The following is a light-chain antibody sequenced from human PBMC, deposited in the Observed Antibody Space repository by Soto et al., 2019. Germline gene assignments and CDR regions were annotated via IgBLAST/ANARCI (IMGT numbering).Light chain of an antibody. J-gene: IGKJ4*01. CDR3: QQNYSTPLT. CDR2: AAS. V-gene: IGKV1-39*01. Sequence: DIQMTQSPSSLFASVGDRVTITCRPSESISSYLNWYQQKPGKAPKLLIYAASRLQSGVASRFSGSGSGTDFTLTISSLQREDFATYYCQQNYSTPLTYGGGAKVDMK. CDR1: ESISSY.